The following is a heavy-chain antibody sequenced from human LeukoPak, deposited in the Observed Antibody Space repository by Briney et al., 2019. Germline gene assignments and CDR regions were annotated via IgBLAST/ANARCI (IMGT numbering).Heavy chain of an antibody. J-gene: IGHJ4*02. CDR2: ISERGGST. CDR1: GISLSNYA. Sequence: GGSLRLSCVVSGISLSNYAMTWVRQAPGKGLEWVSYISERGGSTTYADSVKGRFTISRDTSLNTRYLQMSSLRAEDTAVYYCAKVGMPHTVDYWGQGTLVTVSS. CDR3: AKVGMPHTVDY. V-gene: IGHV3-23*01. D-gene: IGHD1-1*01.